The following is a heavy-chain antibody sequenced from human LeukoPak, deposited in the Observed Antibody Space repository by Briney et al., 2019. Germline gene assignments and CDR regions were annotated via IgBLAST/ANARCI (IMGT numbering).Heavy chain of an antibody. CDR2: ISGSGGST. CDR1: GFTFSSYG. CDR3: ARPRGYSGYEYFDY. V-gene: IGHV3-23*01. J-gene: IGHJ4*02. Sequence: PGGSLRLSCAASGFTFSSYGMSWVRQAPGKGLEWVSGISGSGGSTYYADSVKGRFTISRDSSNNTLYLQMNSESAEYTAVYYCARPRGYSGYEYFDYWGQGTLVTVSS. D-gene: IGHD5-12*01.